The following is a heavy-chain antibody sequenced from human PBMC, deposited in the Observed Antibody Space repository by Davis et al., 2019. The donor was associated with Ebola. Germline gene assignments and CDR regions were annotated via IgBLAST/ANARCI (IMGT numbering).Heavy chain of an antibody. CDR3: ARGSYGDYYDYGMDV. CDR1: GYTITGYY. CDR2: INPNSGAT. Sequence: ASVKVSCTASGYTITGYYIHWVRQAPGQGLEWMGWINPNSGATNSAPKFQGWVAMTTDTSINTAYMELTTLKSDATAVYYCARGSYGDYYDYGMDVWGQGTTVTVSS. D-gene: IGHD4/OR15-4a*01. V-gene: IGHV1-2*04. J-gene: IGHJ6*02.